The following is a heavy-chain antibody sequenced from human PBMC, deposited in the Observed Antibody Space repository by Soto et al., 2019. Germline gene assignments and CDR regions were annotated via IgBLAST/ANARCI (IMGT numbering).Heavy chain of an antibody. J-gene: IGHJ4*02. CDR2: IHSDGSST. Sequence: EVQLVESGGALVQPGGSLRLSCAASGFTFSSYWMHWVRQGPGKGLVWVSRIHSDGSSTSYADSVKGRVTISRDNAENTLYLQMTSLRAEDTAIYYCVRGGSTFGSGWGQGTLVTVSS. CDR1: GFTFSSYW. V-gene: IGHV3-74*01. D-gene: IGHD3-3*01. CDR3: VRGGSTFGSG.